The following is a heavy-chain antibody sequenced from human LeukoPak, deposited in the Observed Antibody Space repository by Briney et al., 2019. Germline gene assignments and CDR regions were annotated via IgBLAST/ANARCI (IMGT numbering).Heavy chain of an antibody. CDR2: IKSKTDGGTT. CDR1: GFNFNNAW. CDR3: TTESFAFDI. Sequence: GGSLRLSCAASGFNFNNAWMSWVRQAPGKGLEWVGRIKSKTDGGTTDYAAPVKGRFTISRDDSKNTLYLQVSSLKTDDTAVYYCTTESFAFDIWGQGTMVTVSS. J-gene: IGHJ3*02. V-gene: IGHV3-15*01.